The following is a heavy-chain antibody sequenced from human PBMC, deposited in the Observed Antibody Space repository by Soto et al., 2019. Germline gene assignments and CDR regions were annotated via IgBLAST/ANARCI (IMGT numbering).Heavy chain of an antibody. CDR3: ARGRYGDY. CDR2: ISAHNGNT. V-gene: IGHV1-18*01. J-gene: IGHJ4*02. CDR1: GYAFTTYG. Sequence: QVHLVQSGAEVKKPGASVKVSCQASGYAFTTYGITWVRQAPGQGLEWMGWISAHNGNTNYAQKLQGRVTVTRYTSTSTAYMELRSLRSDDTAVYYCARGRYGDYGGQGALVTVSS. D-gene: IGHD1-1*01.